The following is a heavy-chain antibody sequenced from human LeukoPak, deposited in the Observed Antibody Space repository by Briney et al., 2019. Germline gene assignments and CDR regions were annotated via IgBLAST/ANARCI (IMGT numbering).Heavy chain of an antibody. CDR1: GYTFTGYY. D-gene: IGHD2-15*01. V-gene: IGHV1-2*02. J-gene: IGHJ4*02. CDR2: INPNSGGT. CDR3: ARDRYCSGGSCYQGGRAPPDY. Sequence: GASVKVSCKASGYTFTGYYMHWVRQAPGQGLEWMGWINPNSGGTNYAQKFQGRVTMTRDTSISTAYMELSSLRSEDTAVYYCARDRYCSGGSCYQGGRAPPDYWGQGTLVTVSS.